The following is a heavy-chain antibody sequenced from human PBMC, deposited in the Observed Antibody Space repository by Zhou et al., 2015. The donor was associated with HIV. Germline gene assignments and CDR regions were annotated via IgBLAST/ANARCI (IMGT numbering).Heavy chain of an antibody. CDR3: ARDWTYGEKSGSQRFTYSDAFDL. CDR1: GFTFNKYG. J-gene: IGHJ3*01. V-gene: IGHV3-33*01. D-gene: IGHD4-17*01. CDR2: TWYGGSKT. Sequence: QVQLVESGGGVFQPGKSLRLSCTASGFTFNKYGMHWVRQSPGKGLEWMARTWYGGSKTFYSDSVKGRLTISRDNSANTLYLEMNSLRAEDTAIYYCARDWTYGEKSGSQRFTYSDAFDLWAKDQWSPSLQ.